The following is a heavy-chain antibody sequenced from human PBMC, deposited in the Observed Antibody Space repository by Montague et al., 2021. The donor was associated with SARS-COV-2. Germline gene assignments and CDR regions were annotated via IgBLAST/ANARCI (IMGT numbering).Heavy chain of an antibody. J-gene: IGHJ6*02. V-gene: IGHV3-30*04. CDR1: GFTLSSYA. Sequence: SLRLSCAASGFTLSSYALHWVRQTPGKGLEWVAVISNGGTKKYYADSVKGRFTISRDNSKNTVYVQMNRLRPDDTALYYCAREGYNNPSNGVDVWGQGTTVTVSS. CDR3: AREGYNNPSNGVDV. CDR2: ISNGGTKK. D-gene: IGHD5-18*01.